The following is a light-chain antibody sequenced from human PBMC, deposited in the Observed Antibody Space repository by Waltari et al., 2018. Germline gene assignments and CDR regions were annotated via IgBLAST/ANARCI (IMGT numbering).Light chain of an antibody. CDR1: QGISSY. V-gene: IGKV1-8*01. Sequence: AIRVTQSPSSLSASTGDRVTITCRASQGISSYLAWYQQKPGKAPKLLIYAASTLQSGVPSRVSGSGSGTDFTLTISCLQSDDFATYYCQQYCSYPRTFGQGTKVEIK. J-gene: IGKJ1*01. CDR2: AAS. CDR3: QQYCSYPRT.